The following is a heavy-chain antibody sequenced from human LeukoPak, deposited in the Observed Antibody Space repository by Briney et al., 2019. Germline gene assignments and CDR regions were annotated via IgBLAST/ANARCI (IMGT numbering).Heavy chain of an antibody. CDR2: ISGSGGST. D-gene: IGHD2-15*01. CDR1: GFTLTSYA. CDR3: AKDRDIVVVVNWFDP. Sequence: HPGGSLRLSCAASGFTLTSYAMSWIRQAPGKGLEWVSAISGSGGSTYYADSVKGRFTISRDNSKNTLYLQMNSLRAEDTAVYYCAKDRDIVVVVNWFDPWGQGTLVTVSS. V-gene: IGHV3-23*01. J-gene: IGHJ5*02.